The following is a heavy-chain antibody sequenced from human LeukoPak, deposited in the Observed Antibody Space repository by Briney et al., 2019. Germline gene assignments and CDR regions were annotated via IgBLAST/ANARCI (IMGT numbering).Heavy chain of an antibody. CDR3: AKGRGYYGSGSEALVDY. V-gene: IGHV3-30*04. Sequence: PGGSLRLSCAASGFTFSSYAMHWVRQAPGKGLEWMAAISYDGSNKYYADSVKGRFTVSRDNSKNTLYLQMNSLRAEDTAVYYCAKGRGYYGSGSEALVDYWGQGTLVTVSS. D-gene: IGHD3-10*01. CDR2: ISYDGSNK. J-gene: IGHJ4*02. CDR1: GFTFSSYA.